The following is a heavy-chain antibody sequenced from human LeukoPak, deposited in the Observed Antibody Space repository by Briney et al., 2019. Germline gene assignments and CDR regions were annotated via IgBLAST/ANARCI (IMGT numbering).Heavy chain of an antibody. V-gene: IGHV1-2*02. CDR2: INPNSGGT. D-gene: IGHD5-12*01. CDR1: GYTFTGYY. CDR3: ARVSYEGLLDY. Sequence: VASVKVSCKASGYTFTGYYMHWVRRAPGQGLEWMGWINPNSGGTNYAQKFQGRVTMTRDTSISTAYMELSRLRPDDTAVYYCARVSYEGLLDYWGQGTLVTVSS. J-gene: IGHJ4*02.